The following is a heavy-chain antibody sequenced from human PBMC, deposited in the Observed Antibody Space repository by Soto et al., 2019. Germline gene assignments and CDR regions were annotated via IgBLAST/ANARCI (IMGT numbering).Heavy chain of an antibody. CDR3: ARIGSSGYFFDY. CDR2: IYYSGST. J-gene: IGHJ4*02. V-gene: IGHV4-30-4*01. Sequence: SETLSLTCTVSGGSISSGDYYWSWIRQPPGKGLEWIGYIYYSGSTYYNPSLKSRVTISVDTSKNQFSLKLSSVTAADTAVYYCARIGSSGYFFDYWGQGTLVTVSS. D-gene: IGHD3-22*01. CDR1: GGSISSGDYY.